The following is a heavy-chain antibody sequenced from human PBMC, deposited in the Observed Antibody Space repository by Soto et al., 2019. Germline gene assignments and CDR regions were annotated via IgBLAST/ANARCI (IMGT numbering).Heavy chain of an antibody. CDR3: AKDHWAAYSGYAIRNDLDV. J-gene: IGHJ6*02. D-gene: IGHD5-12*01. Sequence: QVQLVESGGGVVQPGRSLRLSCAASGFTFSDYGINWVRQAPGKGLEWVAVISYEGSKTYYADSVKGRFTISRDNSKNTLYLQMASVRPEDTAVYYCAKDHWAAYSGYAIRNDLDVWGQGTTVTVSS. CDR1: GFTFSDYG. V-gene: IGHV3-30*18. CDR2: ISYEGSKT.